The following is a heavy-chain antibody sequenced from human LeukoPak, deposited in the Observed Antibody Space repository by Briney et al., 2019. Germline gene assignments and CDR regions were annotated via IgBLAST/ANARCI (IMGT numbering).Heavy chain of an antibody. CDR1: GYTFTGYY. D-gene: IGHD1-7*01. J-gene: IGHJ4*02. CDR3: AMNYLYYFDY. CDR2: INPNSGDT. Sequence: ASVKVSCKASGYTFTGYYMHWVRQAPGQGLEWMGWINPNSGDTNYAQKVQGRVTMTRDTSISTAYMELSRLRSDDTAVYYCAMNYLYYFDYWGQGTLVTVSS. V-gene: IGHV1-2*02.